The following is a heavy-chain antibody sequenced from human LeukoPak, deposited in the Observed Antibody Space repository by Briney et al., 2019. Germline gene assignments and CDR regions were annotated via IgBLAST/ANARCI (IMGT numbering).Heavy chain of an antibody. CDR1: GGSFSGYY. D-gene: IGHD6-25*01. Sequence: SETLSLTCAVYGGSFSGYYWSWIRQPPGKGLEWIGEINHSGSTNYNPSLKSRVTILVDTSKNQFSLKLSSVTAADTAVYYCARGAAWFDPWGQGTLVTVSS. V-gene: IGHV4-34*01. CDR3: ARGAAWFDP. CDR2: INHSGST. J-gene: IGHJ5*02.